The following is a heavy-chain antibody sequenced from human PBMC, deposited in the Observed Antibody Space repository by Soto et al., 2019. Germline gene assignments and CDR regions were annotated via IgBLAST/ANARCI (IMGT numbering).Heavy chain of an antibody. J-gene: IGHJ4*02. CDR2: INGDAGNT. CDR3: AKLPIMTTVTHYFDY. V-gene: IGHV3-23*01. Sequence: EVQLLESGGGLIQPGGSLRLSCAASGFTFSNYAMSWVRQAPGKGLEWVATINGDAGNTYYADSVKGRFSVSRDNSESTLFLQMSSLRAEDTAVYYCAKLPIMTTVTHYFDYWGQGTLVTVSS. CDR1: GFTFSNYA. D-gene: IGHD4-17*01.